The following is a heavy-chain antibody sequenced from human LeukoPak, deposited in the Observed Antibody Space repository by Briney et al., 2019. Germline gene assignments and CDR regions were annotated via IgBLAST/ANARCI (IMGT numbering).Heavy chain of an antibody. CDR3: ARTSGSYSTFDY. CDR1: GGSISSGDYY. J-gene: IGHJ4*02. V-gene: IGHV4-30-4*01. CDR2: IYYSGST. D-gene: IGHD1-26*01. Sequence: PSQTLSLTCTVSGGSISSGDYYWSWIRQPPGKGLEWIGYIYYSGSTYYNPSLKSRVTISVDTSKNQSSLKLSSVTAADTAVYYCARTSGSYSTFDYWGQGTLVTVSS.